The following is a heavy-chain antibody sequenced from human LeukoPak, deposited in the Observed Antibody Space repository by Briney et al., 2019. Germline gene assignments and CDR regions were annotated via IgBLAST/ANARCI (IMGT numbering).Heavy chain of an antibody. V-gene: IGHV4-30-4*08. CDR3: ARGIQYSSGWYLGYYFDY. Sequence: SQTLSLTCTVSGGSISSGDYHWSWHRQPQGKGLQWLGNIYYSGSIYYNPSLKSRVTISVDTSKNQFSLKLSSVTAADTAVYFCARGIQYSSGWYLGYYFDYWGQGTLVTVSS. CDR1: GGSISSGDYH. D-gene: IGHD6-19*01. CDR2: IYYSGSI. J-gene: IGHJ4*02.